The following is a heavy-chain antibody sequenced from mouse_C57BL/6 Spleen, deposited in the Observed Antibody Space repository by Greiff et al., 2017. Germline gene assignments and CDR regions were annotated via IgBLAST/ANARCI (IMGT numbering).Heavy chain of an antibody. CDR3: ARDQGSYSNYADAMDY. D-gene: IGHD2-5*01. J-gene: IGHJ4*01. CDR2: IYPGSGNT. Sequence: QVQLKESGAELVRPGASVKLSCKASGYTFTDYYINWVKQRPGQGLEWIARIYPGSGNTYYNEKFKGKATLTAEKSSSTAYMQLSSLTSEDSAVYFCARDQGSYSNYADAMDYWGQGTSVTVSS. V-gene: IGHV1-76*01. CDR1: GYTFTDYY.